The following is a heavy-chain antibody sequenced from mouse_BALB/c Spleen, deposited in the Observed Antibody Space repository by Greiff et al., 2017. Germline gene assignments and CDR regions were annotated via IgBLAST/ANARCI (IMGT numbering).Heavy chain of an antibody. Sequence: VMLVESGPELVKPGASVKMSCKASGYTFTDYVISWVKQRTGQGLEWIGEIYPGSGSTYYNEKFKGKATLTADKSSNTAYMQLSSLTSEDSAVYYCTIPPFAYWGQGTLVTVSA. V-gene: IGHV1-77*01. J-gene: IGHJ3*01. CDR1: GYTFTDYV. D-gene: IGHD5-1*01. CDR3: TIPPFAY. CDR2: IYPGSGST.